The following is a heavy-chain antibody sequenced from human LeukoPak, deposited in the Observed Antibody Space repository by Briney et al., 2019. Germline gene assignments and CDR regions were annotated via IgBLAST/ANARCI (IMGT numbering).Heavy chain of an antibody. CDR1: GFTFSDYY. CDR2: ISSGGSTI. J-gene: IGHJ4*02. Sequence: GGSLRLSCAASGFTFSDYYTNWIRQAPGKGLEWVSYISSGGSTINYADSVKGRFTISRDNAKNSLYLQMNSLRAEDTAVYYCARQYNYDSRAFDYWGQGTLVTVSS. V-gene: IGHV3-11*01. CDR3: ARQYNYDSRAFDY. D-gene: IGHD5-18*01.